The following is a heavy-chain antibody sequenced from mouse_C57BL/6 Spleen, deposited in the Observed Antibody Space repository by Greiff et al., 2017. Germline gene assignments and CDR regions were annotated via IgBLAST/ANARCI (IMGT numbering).Heavy chain of an antibody. CDR2: FYPGSGSI. V-gene: IGHV1-62-2*01. Sequence: LMKPGASVKLSCKASGYTFTEYTLYWVKQRSGQGREWIGGFYPGSGSIKYNEKFKDKATLTADKSSSTVYMELSRLTSEDSAVYVYARHEYLLHYFDYWGQGTTLTVSS. CDR3: ARHEYLLHYFDY. D-gene: IGHD2-1*01. CDR1: GYTFTEYT. J-gene: IGHJ2*01.